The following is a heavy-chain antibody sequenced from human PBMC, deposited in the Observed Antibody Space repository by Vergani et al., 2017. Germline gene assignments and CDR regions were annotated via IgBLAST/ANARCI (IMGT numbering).Heavy chain of an antibody. D-gene: IGHD3-3*01. CDR3: ARATLLRLLEWVYGDIFDY. CDR2: ISSSSSYI. CDR1: GFTFSSYG. Sequence: VQLVESGGGVVQPGRSLRLSCAASGFTFSSYGMHWVRQAPGKGLEWVSSISSSSSYIYYADSVKGRFTISRDNAKNSLYLQMNSLRAEDTAVCYCARATLLRLLEWVYGDIFDYWGQGTLVTVSS. J-gene: IGHJ4*02. V-gene: IGHV3-21*01.